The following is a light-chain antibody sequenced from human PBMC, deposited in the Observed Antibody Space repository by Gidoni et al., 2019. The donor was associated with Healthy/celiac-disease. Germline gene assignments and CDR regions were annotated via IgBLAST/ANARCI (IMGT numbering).Light chain of an antibody. CDR1: SGSIASND. CDR2: EDN. V-gene: IGLV6-57*01. J-gene: IGLJ3*02. CDR3: QSYDSSTLWV. Sequence: NFMLTPLHSVSESPGKTVTISCTRSSGSIASNDVQWYQQRPGSSPTTVIYEDNQSPSGVPDRFSGSIDSSSNSASLTISGLKTEDEADYYCQSYDSSTLWVFGGGTKLTVL.